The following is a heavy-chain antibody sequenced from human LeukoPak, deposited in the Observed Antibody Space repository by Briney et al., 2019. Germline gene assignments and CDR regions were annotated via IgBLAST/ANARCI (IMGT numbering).Heavy chain of an antibody. CDR3: ARVLRITMVRGADTFDY. CDR1: GYTFTGYY. D-gene: IGHD3-10*01. CDR2: INPNSGGT. V-gene: IGHV1-2*06. J-gene: IGHJ4*02. Sequence: GPVKVSCKASGYTFTGYYMHWVRQGPGQGLEWMGRINPNSGGTNYAQKFQGRVTMTRDTSTRTAYMDLSRLRSDDTAVYYCARVLRITMVRGADTFDYWGQGTLVTVSS.